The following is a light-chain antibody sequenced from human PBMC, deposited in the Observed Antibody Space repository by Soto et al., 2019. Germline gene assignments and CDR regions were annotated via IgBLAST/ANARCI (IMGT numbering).Light chain of an antibody. CDR1: ESVSNN. V-gene: IGKV3-15*01. CDR2: GAS. CDR3: QQHSTSPGT. J-gene: IGKJ1*01. Sequence: EMVVTQSPATLSLPPVQKPTLSCRATESVSNNSAWYQQKPRQAPRLLNYGASTRAPGIPAWFSGSGSGTEFTISISVQHSEYSAVYCCQQHSTSPGTFGRGTKVDIK.